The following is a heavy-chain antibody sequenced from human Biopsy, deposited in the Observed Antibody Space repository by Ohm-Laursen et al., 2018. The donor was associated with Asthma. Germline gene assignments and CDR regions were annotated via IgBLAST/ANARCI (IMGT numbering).Heavy chain of an antibody. D-gene: IGHD3-10*01. CDR3: ARGPNYHGSGRAPIGMDV. J-gene: IGHJ6*02. CDR1: GGSVSTCSYY. Sequence: SGTLSLTCTVSGGSVSTCSYYWSWIRQPPGKGLEWLGYIYYTGSDNYNPSLKSRVTISVDTSKNQFSLRLNSVTAADTAVYYCARGPNYHGSGRAPIGMDVWGQGTTVTVSS. V-gene: IGHV4-61*01. CDR2: IYYTGSD.